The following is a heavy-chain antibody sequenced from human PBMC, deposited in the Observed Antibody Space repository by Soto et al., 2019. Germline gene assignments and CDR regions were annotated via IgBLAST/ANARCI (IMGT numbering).Heavy chain of an antibody. Sequence: EVHLVESGGGLVKPGESLRLSCAASGFRFSDYSMNWVRQVPGKGLEWVSSISSNSGYTLYTDSVKGRFTISRDNAKSSLYLQMSSLRDEDTAVYYCTRGSYGAYDYWGQGTLDTVSS. D-gene: IGHD4-17*01. CDR3: TRGSYGAYDY. CDR1: GFRFSDYS. J-gene: IGHJ4*02. CDR2: ISSNSGYT. V-gene: IGHV3-21*06.